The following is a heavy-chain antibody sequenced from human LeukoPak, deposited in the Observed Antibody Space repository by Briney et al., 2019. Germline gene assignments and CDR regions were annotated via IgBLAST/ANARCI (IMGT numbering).Heavy chain of an antibody. CDR3: ARDRPLLWFGELDLGRTYYYYGMDV. Sequence: ASVKVSCKASGYTFTSYGISWVRQAPGQGLEWMGWISAYNGNTNYAQKLQGRVTMTTDTSTSTAYMELRSLRSDDTAVYHCARDRPLLWFGELDLGRTYYYYGMDVWGKGTTVTVSS. J-gene: IGHJ6*04. V-gene: IGHV1-18*04. CDR2: ISAYNGNT. CDR1: GYTFTSYG. D-gene: IGHD3-10*01.